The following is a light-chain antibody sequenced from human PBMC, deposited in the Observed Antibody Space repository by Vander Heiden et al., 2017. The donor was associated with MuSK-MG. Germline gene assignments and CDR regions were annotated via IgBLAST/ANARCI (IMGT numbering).Light chain of an antibody. Sequence: EIVMTQSPATLSVSPGERATLSCRASQSVSSNLAWYQQKPGQAPRLLIYGASTRDTGIPARFSGSGYGKEFTLTISSRQSEDFAVYYCQQYNNWPPITFGRGTKVEIK. CDR2: GAS. CDR3: QQYNNWPPIT. CDR1: QSVSSN. V-gene: IGKV3-15*01. J-gene: IGKJ4*01.